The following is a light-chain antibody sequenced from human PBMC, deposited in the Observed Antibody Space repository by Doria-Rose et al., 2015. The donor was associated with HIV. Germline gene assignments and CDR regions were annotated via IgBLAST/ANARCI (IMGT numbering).Light chain of an antibody. CDR1: QSLLYTSKNY. CDR3: QQYYDTPS. CDR2: WPC. J-gene: IGKJ3*01. V-gene: IGKV4-1*01. Sequence: DIQVTQSPESLGMSLGERATLNCKSNQSLLYTSKNYLAWYQQMPGQPPKLLISWPCTRQSGVPARFSGSGSGTDFTLTISSLEAEDVAVYYCQQYYDTPSFGPGTTVDIK.